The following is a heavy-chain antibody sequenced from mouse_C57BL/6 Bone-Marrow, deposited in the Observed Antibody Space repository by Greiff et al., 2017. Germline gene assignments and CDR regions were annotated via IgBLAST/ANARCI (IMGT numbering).Heavy chain of an antibody. D-gene: IGHD3-2*02. CDR2: LHPSDSDT. J-gene: IGHJ4*01. Sequence: VQLQQPGAELVKPGASVKVSCKASGYTFTSYWMHWVKQRPGQGLEWIGRLHPSDSDTNYNQKFKGKATLTVDKSSSTAYMQLSSLTSEDSAVYYCAATAQATYAMDYWGQGTSATVSS. CDR3: AATAQATYAMDY. V-gene: IGHV1-74*01. CDR1: GYTFTSYW.